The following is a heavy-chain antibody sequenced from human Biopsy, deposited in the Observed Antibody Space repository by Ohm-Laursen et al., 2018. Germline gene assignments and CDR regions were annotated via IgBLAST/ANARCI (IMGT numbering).Heavy chain of an antibody. Sequence: PSDTLPLTCAVYGASFNGYYWSWIRQTPGKGLEWIGEINHSGRTNYNPSLKSRVTISVDTSKNQFSLKVRSVTAADTAVYYCVRGVDYYDPYHYYALDVWGQGTTVTVSS. CDR2: INHSGRT. V-gene: IGHV4-34*01. CDR1: GASFNGYY. D-gene: IGHD3-22*01. J-gene: IGHJ6*02. CDR3: VRGVDYYDPYHYYALDV.